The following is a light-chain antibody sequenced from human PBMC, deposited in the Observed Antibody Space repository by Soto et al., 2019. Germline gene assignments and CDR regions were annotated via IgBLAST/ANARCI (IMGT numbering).Light chain of an antibody. Sequence: EIVLTQSLATLSLSPGERATLSCRASQSVSNYLAWYQQKPGQAPRLLIYGASNRATGIPARFTGSGSGTDFTLTISSLEPEDFAVYYCQHRGEWPRTFGQGTKLEIK. CDR3: QHRGEWPRT. CDR2: GAS. J-gene: IGKJ2*01. CDR1: QSVSNY. V-gene: IGKV3-11*01.